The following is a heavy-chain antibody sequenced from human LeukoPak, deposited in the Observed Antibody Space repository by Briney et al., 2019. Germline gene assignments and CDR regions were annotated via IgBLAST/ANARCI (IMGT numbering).Heavy chain of an antibody. CDR1: GFTFSRFR. J-gene: IGHJ3*02. D-gene: IGHD5-24*01. V-gene: IGHV3-7*01. Sequence: GESLRLSCAASGFTFSRFRMSWVRQPPGKGLEWVANINQDGSEIYYVDSVKGRFTVSTDNAKNSLYLQMNSLRAEDTAVYYCARDTPTDGDAFDIWGQGTMVTVSS. CDR2: INQDGSEI. CDR3: ARDTPTDGDAFDI.